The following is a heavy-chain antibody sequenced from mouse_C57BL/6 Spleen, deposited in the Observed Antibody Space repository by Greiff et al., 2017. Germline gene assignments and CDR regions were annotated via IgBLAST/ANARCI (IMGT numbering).Heavy chain of an antibody. V-gene: IGHV1-82*01. CDR2: IYPGDGDT. D-gene: IGHD1-1*02. Sequence: QVQLQQSGPELVKPGASVKISCKASGYAFSSSWMNWVKQRPGQGLEWIGRIYPGDGDTNYNGKFKGKATLTADKSSSTAYMQLISLPSEDSAVYFCARSGGCYAMDYWGQGTSVTVSS. J-gene: IGHJ4*01. CDR3: ARSGGCYAMDY. CDR1: GYAFSSSW.